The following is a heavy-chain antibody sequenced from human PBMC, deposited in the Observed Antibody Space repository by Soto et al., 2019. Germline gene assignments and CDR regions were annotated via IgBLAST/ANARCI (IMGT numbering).Heavy chain of an antibody. CDR2: ISSDGSNK. CDR1: GFTFSSHA. Sequence: QVQLVESGGGVVQPGRSLRLSCSVSGFTFSSHAMHWVRQAPGKGLEWVALISSDGSNKYYADSVKGRFTTSRDNSKNTRYLQRNSLRVEDTAVYYCARDDEGGSDCDLGYWGQGALVTVSS. D-gene: IGHD1-26*01. CDR3: ARDDEGGSDCDLGY. J-gene: IGHJ4*02. V-gene: IGHV3-30-3*01.